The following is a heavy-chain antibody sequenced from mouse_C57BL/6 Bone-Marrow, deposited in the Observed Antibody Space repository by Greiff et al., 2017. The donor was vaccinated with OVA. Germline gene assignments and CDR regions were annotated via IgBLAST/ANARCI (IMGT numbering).Heavy chain of an antibody. D-gene: IGHD1-1*01. Sequence: QVQLKQSGAELVKPGASVKLSCKASGYTFTEYTIHWVKQRSGQGLEWIGWFYPGSGSIKYNEKFKDKATLTADKSSSTVYMELSRLTSEDSAVYFCARHEELSYYGSSYWYFDVWGTGTTVTVSS. CDR1: GYTFTEYT. V-gene: IGHV1-62-2*01. J-gene: IGHJ1*03. CDR3: ARHEELSYYGSSYWYFDV. CDR2: FYPGSGSI.